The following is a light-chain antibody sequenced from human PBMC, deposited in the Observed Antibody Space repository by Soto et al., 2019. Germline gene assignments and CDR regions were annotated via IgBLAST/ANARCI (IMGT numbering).Light chain of an antibody. V-gene: IGKV1-39*01. CDR2: ATS. CDR1: QSISTY. J-gene: IGKJ4*01. Sequence: IQMTQSPSSLSASVGYRVTITCRASQSISTYLIWYQQKPGKAPKLLIYATSSLQSGVPSRFSGSGSGTDFTLTISSLQPEDFATYYCQKLNSYPLTFGGGTKVDIK. CDR3: QKLNSYPLT.